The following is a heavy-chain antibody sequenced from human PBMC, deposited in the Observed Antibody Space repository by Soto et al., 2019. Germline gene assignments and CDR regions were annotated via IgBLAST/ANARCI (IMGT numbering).Heavy chain of an antibody. CDR2: ISTTGGTT. J-gene: IGHJ4*02. CDR1: GFTFSNSW. Sequence: GGSLRLSCAAPGFTFSNSWMNWVRQAPGKGLEWVSAISTTGGTTLYADSVKGRFTISRDNSKNTLFLQMSSLRAEDTAIYYCAKPSGGSYPESRVFDSWGQGTRVTVSS. D-gene: IGHD1-26*01. CDR3: AKPSGGSYPESRVFDS. V-gene: IGHV3-23*01.